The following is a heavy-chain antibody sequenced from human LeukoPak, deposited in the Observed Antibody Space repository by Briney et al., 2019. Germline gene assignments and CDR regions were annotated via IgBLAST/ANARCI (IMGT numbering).Heavy chain of an antibody. J-gene: IGHJ4*02. CDR2: AYFNGIT. CDR1: GVSITSHF. Sequence: SETLSLTCTVSGVSITSHFWSWIRQSPGQGLEWIGYAYFNGITNYNPSLKSRVTISVDTSKNQFSLRLSSVTAADTAVYYCARDEGSPGALDHWGQGTLVTVSS. CDR3: ARDEGSPGALDH. D-gene: IGHD3-10*01. V-gene: IGHV4-59*11.